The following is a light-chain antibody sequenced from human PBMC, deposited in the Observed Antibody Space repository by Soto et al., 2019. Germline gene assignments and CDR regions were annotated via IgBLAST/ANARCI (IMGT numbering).Light chain of an antibody. CDR3: ISYTRNSTLV. J-gene: IGLJ2*01. V-gene: IGLV2-14*01. Sequence: QSALTQPASVSGSPGQSITISCTGTSSDVGAYNYVSWYQQHPGKAPKLMIYEVSNRPSGVSNRFSGSKSGNTASLTISGPQAEDEADYYCISYTRNSTLVFGGGTKLTVL. CDR1: SSDVGAYNY. CDR2: EVS.